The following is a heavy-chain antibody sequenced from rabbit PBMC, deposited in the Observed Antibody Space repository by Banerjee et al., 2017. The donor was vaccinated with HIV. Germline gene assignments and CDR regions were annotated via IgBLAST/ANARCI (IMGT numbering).Heavy chain of an antibody. CDR1: GFTLSGYW. CDR2: IATGSGDT. D-gene: IGHD4-1*01. V-gene: IGHV1S45*01. Sequence: QEQLEESGGDLVKPEGSLTLTCTASGFTLSGYWMSWVRQAPGKGLEWIGCIATGSGDTVYATWAKGRFTISKASWTTVTLQMTSLTAADTASYFCARDLAGVIGWNFNLWGPGTLVTVS. CDR3: ARDLAGVIGWNFNL. J-gene: IGHJ4*01.